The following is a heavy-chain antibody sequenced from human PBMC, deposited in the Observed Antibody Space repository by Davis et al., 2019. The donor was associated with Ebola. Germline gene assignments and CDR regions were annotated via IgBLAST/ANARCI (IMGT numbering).Heavy chain of an antibody. Sequence: ASVKVSCKASGGTFSSYTISWVRQAPGQGLQWMGRINPNSGGTNYAQKFQGRVTMTRDTSISTAYMELSRLKSDDTAVYFCARGGITMIVVPRDYYYGMDVWGQGTAVTVSS. V-gene: IGHV1-2*06. CDR3: ARGGITMIVVPRDYYYGMDV. CDR1: GGTFSSYT. J-gene: IGHJ6*02. CDR2: INPNSGGT. D-gene: IGHD3-22*01.